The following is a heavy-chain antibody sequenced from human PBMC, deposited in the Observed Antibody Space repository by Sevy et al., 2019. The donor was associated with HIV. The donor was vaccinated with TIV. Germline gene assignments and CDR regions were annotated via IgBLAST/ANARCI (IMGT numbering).Heavy chain of an antibody. V-gene: IGHV3-49*03. J-gene: IGHJ6*02. CDR2: IRSKTYGGTT. D-gene: IGHD3-3*01. Sequence: GESLKISCTASGFTFGDYAMSWFRQAPGKGLEWVGFIRSKTYGGTTEYAASVKGRFTISRDDSKSIAYLQMNSLRTEDTALYYCTRVQGTISAYYYYGMDVWGQGTTVTVSS. CDR1: GFTFGDYA. CDR3: TRVQGTISAYYYYGMDV.